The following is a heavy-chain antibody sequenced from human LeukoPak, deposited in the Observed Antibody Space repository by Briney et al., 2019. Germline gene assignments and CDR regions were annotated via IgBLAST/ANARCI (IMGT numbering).Heavy chain of an antibody. CDR3: AREPGTARWFDS. CDR1: AFTFNSYN. CDR2: ITSGITSI. J-gene: IGHJ5*01. V-gene: IGHV3-21*01. Sequence: PGGSLRLSCGASAFTFNSYNMNCVRQAPGKGLEWVSSITSGITSISYADSVKGRFTVSRDNAKNSLYLQMNSLGAGDTAVYYCAREPGTARWFDSWGQGTLVTVSS.